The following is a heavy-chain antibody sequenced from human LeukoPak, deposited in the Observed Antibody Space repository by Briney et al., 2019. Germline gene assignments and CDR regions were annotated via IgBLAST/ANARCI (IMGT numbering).Heavy chain of an antibody. J-gene: IGHJ5*02. CDR2: INHSGST. CDR1: GGSFSGYY. D-gene: IGHD3-10*01. CDR3: ARSHYGSGRSWFDP. Sequence: SDTLSLTCAVYGGSFSGYYWSWIRQPPGKGLEWIGEINHSGSTNYNPSLKSRVTISVDTSKNQFSLELSSVTAADTAVYYCARSHYGSGRSWFDPWGQGTLVTVSS. V-gene: IGHV4-34*01.